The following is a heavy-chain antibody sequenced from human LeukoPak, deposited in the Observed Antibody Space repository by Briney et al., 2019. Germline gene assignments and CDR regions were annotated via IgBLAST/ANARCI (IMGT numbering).Heavy chain of an antibody. V-gene: IGHV1-69*04. Sequence: GASVKVSCKASGGTFSSYAISWVRQAPGQGLEWMGRILPILGIANYAQKFQGRVTITADKSTSTAYMELSSLRPEDTAVYYCARDHGLYSGYDSGDFDYWGQGTLVTVSS. CDR3: ARDHGLYSGYDSGDFDY. CDR2: ILPILGIA. CDR1: GGTFSSYA. J-gene: IGHJ4*02. D-gene: IGHD5-12*01.